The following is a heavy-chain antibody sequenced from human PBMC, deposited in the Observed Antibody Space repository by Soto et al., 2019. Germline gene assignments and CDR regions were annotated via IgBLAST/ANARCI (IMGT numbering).Heavy chain of an antibody. V-gene: IGHV5-51*01. J-gene: IGHJ3*01. D-gene: IGHD6-13*01. CDR2: IFPADSDV. Sequence: RESLKISCKPSGYSFTSYWIGCVRQMPGKDLEWMGTIFPADSDVRYSPSFQGHVTISADKSISTAYLQWSSLKASDTATYYCARQQAAFDVWGQGAMVTVS. CDR3: ARQQAAFDV. CDR1: GYSFTSYW.